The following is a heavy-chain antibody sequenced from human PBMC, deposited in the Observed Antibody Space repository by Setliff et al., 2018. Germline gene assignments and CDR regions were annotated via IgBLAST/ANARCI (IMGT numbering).Heavy chain of an antibody. V-gene: IGHV3-23*01. J-gene: IGHJ4*02. CDR3: AKDLITTTVPEWLLYTPTTYLDY. CDR2: ISGSGGST. D-gene: IGHD3-3*01. Sequence: GESLKISCAASGFTFSSYAMSWVRQAPGKGLEWVSAISGSGGSTYYADSVKGRFTISRDNSKNTLYLQMNSLRAEDTAVYYCAKDLITTTVPEWLLYTPTTYLDYWGQGTLVTVSS. CDR1: GFTFSSYA.